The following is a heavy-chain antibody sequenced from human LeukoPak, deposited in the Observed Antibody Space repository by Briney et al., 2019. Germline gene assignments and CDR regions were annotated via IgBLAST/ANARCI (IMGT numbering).Heavy chain of an antibody. D-gene: IGHD5-12*01. CDR1: GGSISSGSYY. J-gene: IGHJ4*02. CDR2: IYTSGST. CDR3: ARTAPNGQRSGYDFDY. Sequence: KPSETLSLTCTVSGGSISSGSYYWSWIRQPAGKGLEWIGRIYTSGSTNYNPSLKSRVAISVDTSKNQFSLKLSSVTAADTAVYYCARTAPNGQRSGYDFDYWGQGTLVTVSS. V-gene: IGHV4-61*02.